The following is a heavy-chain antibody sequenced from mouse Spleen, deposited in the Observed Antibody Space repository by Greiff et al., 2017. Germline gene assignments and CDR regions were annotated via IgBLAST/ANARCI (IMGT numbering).Heavy chain of an antibody. Sequence: VQLQQPGAELVMPGASVKLSCKASGYTFTSYWMHWVKQRPGQGLEWIGEIDPSDSYTNYNQKFKGKATLTVDKSSSTAYMQLSSLTSEDSAVYYCARRQLGLREAMDYWGQGTSVTVSS. J-gene: IGHJ4*01. CDR3: ARRQLGLREAMDY. CDR2: IDPSDSYT. D-gene: IGHD3-2*01. CDR1: GYTFTSYW. V-gene: IGHV1-69*01.